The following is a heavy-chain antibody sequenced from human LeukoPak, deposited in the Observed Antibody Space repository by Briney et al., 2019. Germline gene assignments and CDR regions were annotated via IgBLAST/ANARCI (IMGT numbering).Heavy chain of an antibody. V-gene: IGHV3-23*01. CDR2: ISGSGGST. Sequence: GGSLRLSCAASGFTFSSCAMGWVRQAPGKGLEWVSAISGSGGSTYYADSVKGRFTISRDNSKNTLYLQMNSLRAEDTAVYYCAKPGTALSNGALGLWGQGTLVTVSS. D-gene: IGHD4-17*01. CDR3: AKPGTALSNGALGL. J-gene: IGHJ4*02. CDR1: GFTFSSCA.